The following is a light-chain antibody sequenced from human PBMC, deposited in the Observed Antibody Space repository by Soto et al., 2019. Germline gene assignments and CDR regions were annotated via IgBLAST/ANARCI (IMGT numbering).Light chain of an antibody. J-gene: IGKJ1*01. CDR1: QSISGY. CDR2: AAS. CDR3: QQSYSTPWT. Sequence: DIQMTQSPSSLSASVGDRVTITCRASQSISGYLNWYRQKPGKAPKLLIYAASSLQSAVPSRFSGSGSGTDFTLTISSLKPEDFATYYCQQSYSTPWTFGQGTKVEIK. V-gene: IGKV1-39*01.